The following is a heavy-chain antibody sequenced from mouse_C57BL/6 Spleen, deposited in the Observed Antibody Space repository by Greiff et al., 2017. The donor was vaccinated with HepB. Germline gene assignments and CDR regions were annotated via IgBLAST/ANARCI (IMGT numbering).Heavy chain of an antibody. V-gene: IGHV1-4*01. CDR3: ARGAYCGNYLFAY. J-gene: IGHJ3*01. D-gene: IGHD2-10*01. CDR2: INPSSGYT. Sequence: QVQLQQSGAELARPGASVKMSCKASGYTFTSYTMHWVKQRPGQGLEWIGYINPSSGYTKYNQKFKDKATLTADKSSSTAYMQLSSLTSEDSAVYYCARGAYCGNYLFAYWGQGTLVTVSA. CDR1: GYTFTSYT.